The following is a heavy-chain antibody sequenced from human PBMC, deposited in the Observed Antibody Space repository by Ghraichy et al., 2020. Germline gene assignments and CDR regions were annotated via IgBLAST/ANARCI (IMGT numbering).Heavy chain of an antibody. CDR2: MNPNSGNT. D-gene: IGHD3-16*01. J-gene: IGHJ5*02. Sequence: ASVKVSCKAPGYTFTSYDNNWVRQATGQGLEWMGWMNPNSGNTGYAQKFQGRVTMTRNTSISTAYMELSSLRSEDTAVYYCARVHGQARRGGPNWFDPWGQGTLVTVSS. V-gene: IGHV1-8*02. CDR3: ARVHGQARRGGPNWFDP. CDR1: GYTFTSYD.